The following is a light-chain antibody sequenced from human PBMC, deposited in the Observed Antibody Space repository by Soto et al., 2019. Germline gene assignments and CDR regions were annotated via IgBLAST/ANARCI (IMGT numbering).Light chain of an antibody. CDR2: WAS. V-gene: IGKV4-1*01. CDR1: QSVLYNSNNKNY. Sequence: DIVMTQSPDSLAVSLGERATINCKSSQSVLYNSNNKNYLAWYQQKPGQPPKLLIYWASTRESGVPDRFSGSXXXTDFXLTXXSXXXEXXXXXYXQQYFSTPPSFGQGTKLEIK. CDR3: QQYFSTPPS. J-gene: IGKJ2*01.